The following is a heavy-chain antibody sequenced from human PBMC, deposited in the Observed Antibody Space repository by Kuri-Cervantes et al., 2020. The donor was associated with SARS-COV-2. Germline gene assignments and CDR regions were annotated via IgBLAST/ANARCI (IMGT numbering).Heavy chain of an antibody. CDR3: ARGRSPGY. Sequence: SETLSLTCAVYGGSFSGYYWSWIRQPPGKGLGWIGEINHSGSTNYNPSLKSRVTISVDTSKNQFSLKLSSVTAADTAVYYCARGRSPGYWGRGTLVTVSS. CDR2: INHSGST. CDR1: GGSFSGYY. J-gene: IGHJ4*02. V-gene: IGHV4-34*01.